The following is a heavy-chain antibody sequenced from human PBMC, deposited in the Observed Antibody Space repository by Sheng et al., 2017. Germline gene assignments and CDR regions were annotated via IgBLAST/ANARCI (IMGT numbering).Heavy chain of an antibody. CDR1: GFTFSSYE. J-gene: IGHJ4*02. CDR3: ATYWGLPESYSGSF. D-gene: IGHD1-26*01. V-gene: IGHV3-48*03. Sequence: EVRLVESGGGLVQPGGSLRLSCAGSGFTFSSYEMNWVRQAPGKGLDWVSDISSSGSSIYYADSVKGRFTISRDNANNLVYLQMNNLRAEDTAVYYCATYWGLPESYSGSFWGQGTLVTVSS. CDR2: ISSSGSSI.